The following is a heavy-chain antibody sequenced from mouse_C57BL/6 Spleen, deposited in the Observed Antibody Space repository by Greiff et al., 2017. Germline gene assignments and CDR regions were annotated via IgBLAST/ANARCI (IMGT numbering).Heavy chain of an antibody. CDR1: GFTFSNYW. V-gene: IGHV6-3*01. J-gene: IGHJ4*01. D-gene: IGHD1-1*01. CDR3: TYYYGSIYYAMDY. CDR2: IRLKSDNYAT. Sequence: EVKVEESGGGLVQPGGSMKLSCVASGFTFSNYWMHWVRQSPEKGLEWVAQIRLKSDNYATHYAESVKGRFTISRDASKSSVYLQMNNLRAEDTGIYYCTYYYGSIYYAMDYWGQGTSVTVSS.